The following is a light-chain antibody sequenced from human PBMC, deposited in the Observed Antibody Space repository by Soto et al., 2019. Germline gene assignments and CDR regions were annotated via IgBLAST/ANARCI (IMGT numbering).Light chain of an antibody. CDR2: AAS. Sequence: DIQMTQSPSSLSASVGDRVTITCRASQGISTYLAWYQQKPGNVPKLLINAASTLQSGVPSRFSGGGSGTDFTLTISSLQPEDAANYYCQKYNRALRTFGQGTKVEIK. V-gene: IGKV1-27*01. J-gene: IGKJ1*01. CDR1: QGISTY. CDR3: QKYNRALRT.